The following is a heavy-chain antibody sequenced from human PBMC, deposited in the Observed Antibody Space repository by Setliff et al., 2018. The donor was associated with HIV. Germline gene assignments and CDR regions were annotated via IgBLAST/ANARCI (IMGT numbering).Heavy chain of an antibody. CDR3: ASPASGGSSGQYHY. CDR2: IYYSGST. J-gene: IGHJ4*02. V-gene: IGHV4-39*01. Sequence: PSETLSLTCTVSGGSISSSSYHWGWIRQPPGKGLEWIGSIYYSGSTYYNPSLKSRVTISVDTSKNQFSLKLSSVTAADTAVYYCASPASGGSSGQYHYWGQGTLVTVSS. D-gene: IGHD6-19*01. CDR1: GGSISSSSYH.